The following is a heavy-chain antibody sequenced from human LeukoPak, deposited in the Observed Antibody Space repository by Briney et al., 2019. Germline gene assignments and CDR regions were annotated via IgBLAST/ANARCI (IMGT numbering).Heavy chain of an antibody. J-gene: IGHJ6*02. CDR3: ARDRRGQLLLYYYYYYGMDV. V-gene: IGHV1-46*01. D-gene: IGHD2-15*01. CDR2: INLNAVTT. Sequence: ASVKVSCKASGYTFTNYYIHWMRQAPGQGLEWVGIINLNAVTTRYAQKFQGRITVTTDTSTSTAYMELRSLRSDDTAVYYCARDRRGQLLLYYYYYYGMDVWGQGTTVTVSS. CDR1: GYTFTNYY.